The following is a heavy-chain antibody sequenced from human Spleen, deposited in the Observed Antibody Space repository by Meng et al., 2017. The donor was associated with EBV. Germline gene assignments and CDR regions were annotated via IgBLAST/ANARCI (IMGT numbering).Heavy chain of an antibody. Sequence: QVQVGKSGAEVKNPGSSVKVSGKASGGTSTSYAFNWVRQAPGQGLEWMGGIIPVFGTANYAQKFQGRVTIIVDESRSTAYMELSSLTSEDTAVYYCARGRYFDWLFFDYWGQGTLVTVSS. V-gene: IGHV1-69*01. CDR3: ARGRYFDWLFFDY. J-gene: IGHJ4*02. CDR2: IIPVFGTA. D-gene: IGHD3-9*01. CDR1: GGTSTSYA.